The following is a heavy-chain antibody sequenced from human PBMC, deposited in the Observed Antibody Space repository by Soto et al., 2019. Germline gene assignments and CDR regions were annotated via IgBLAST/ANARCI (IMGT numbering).Heavy chain of an antibody. CDR1: GFTFSSYS. CDR2: ISSSSSYI. Sequence: GGSLRLSCAASGFTFSSYSMNWVRQAPGKGLEWVSSISSSSSYIYYADSVKGRFAISRDNAKNSLYLQMNSLRAEDTAVYYCARDPYYDFWSGYYPHEAYYYYYGMDVWGQGTTVTVSS. V-gene: IGHV3-21*01. J-gene: IGHJ6*02. D-gene: IGHD3-3*01. CDR3: ARDPYYDFWSGYYPHEAYYYYYGMDV.